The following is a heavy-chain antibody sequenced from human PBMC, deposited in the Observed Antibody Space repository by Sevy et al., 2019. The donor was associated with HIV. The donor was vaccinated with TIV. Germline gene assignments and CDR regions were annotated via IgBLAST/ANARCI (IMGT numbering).Heavy chain of an antibody. CDR3: ATMDYYYDTSGYSSGDY. Sequence: ASVKVSCKVSGYTLXXXPMYWVRQAPGKGLAWMGGFDPXDXETIYAQKFQGRVTMTEDTSTDTAYMELSSLTSEDTAVYYCATMDYYYDTSGYSSGDYWGQGTLLTVSS. CDR1: GYTLXXXP. D-gene: IGHD3-22*01. V-gene: IGHV1-24*01. CDR2: FDPXDXET. J-gene: IGHJ4*02.